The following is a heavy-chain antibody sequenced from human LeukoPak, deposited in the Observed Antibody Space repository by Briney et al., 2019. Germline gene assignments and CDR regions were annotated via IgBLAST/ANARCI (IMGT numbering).Heavy chain of an antibody. J-gene: IGHJ6*02. CDR1: GFTFSNYA. Sequence: GGSLRLSCAASGFTFSNYAMSWVRQAPGKGLEWVSAISSNGDNIYYAGSVKGRFTISRDNSKNTLYLQINSLRAEDTALYFCASVVRPGYFFYYGLGVWGRGATVTVSS. CDR3: ASVVRPGYFFYYGLGV. V-gene: IGHV3-23*01. CDR2: ISSNGDNI.